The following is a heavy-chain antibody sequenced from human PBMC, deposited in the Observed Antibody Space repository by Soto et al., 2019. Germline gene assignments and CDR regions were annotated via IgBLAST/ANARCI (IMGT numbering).Heavy chain of an antibody. CDR2: IYYSGST. J-gene: IGHJ4*02. Sequence: SETLSLTCTVSGGSISSSSYYWGWIRQPPGKGLEWIGSIYYSGSTYYNPSLKSRVTISVDTSKNQFSLKLSSVTAADTAVYYCARGIVATIYSVDYFDYWGQGTLVTVSS. V-gene: IGHV4-39*01. CDR1: GGSISSSSYY. D-gene: IGHD5-12*01. CDR3: ARGIVATIYSVDYFDY.